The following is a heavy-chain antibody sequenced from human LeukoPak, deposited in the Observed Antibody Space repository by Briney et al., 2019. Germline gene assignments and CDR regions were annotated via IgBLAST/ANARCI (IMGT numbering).Heavy chain of an antibody. D-gene: IGHD6-13*01. Sequence: GGSLRLSCAASGFTFSSYAMHWVRQAPGKGLEWVAVISYDGSNKYYADSVKGRFTISRDNSKNTLYLQMNSLRAEDTAVYYCAREAESAAAGSYYFDYWGQGTLVTVSS. J-gene: IGHJ4*02. V-gene: IGHV3-30*04. CDR3: AREAESAAAGSYYFDY. CDR1: GFTFSSYA. CDR2: ISYDGSNK.